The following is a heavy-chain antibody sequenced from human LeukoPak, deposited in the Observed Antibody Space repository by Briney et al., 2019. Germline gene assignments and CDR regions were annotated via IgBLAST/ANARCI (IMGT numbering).Heavy chain of an antibody. CDR3: ARGAVAGQFYYYYYMDV. Sequence: PSETLSLTCIVSGGSISSYYWSWIRQPPGKGLEWIGYIYYSGSTNYNPSLKSRVTISVDTSKNQFSLKLSSVTAADTAVYYCARGAVAGQFYYYYYMDVWGKGTTVTVSS. CDR2: IYYSGST. D-gene: IGHD6-19*01. V-gene: IGHV4-59*01. CDR1: GGSISSYY. J-gene: IGHJ6*03.